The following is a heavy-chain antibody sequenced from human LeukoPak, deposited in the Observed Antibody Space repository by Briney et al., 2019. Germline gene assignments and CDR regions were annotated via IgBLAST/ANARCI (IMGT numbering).Heavy chain of an antibody. V-gene: IGHV3-53*01. J-gene: IGHJ4*02. D-gene: IGHD2-15*01. CDR3: ASGAPGVRKFYSDPFHN. Sequence: GGSLRLSCAVSGFGASDNYMTWVRQAPGRGLERVSILYSAGATYYTDSVRGRFSISRDSSKNAVFLQMNSLRAEDTAVYYCASGAPGVRKFYSDPFHNWGQGTLVTVSS. CDR2: LYSAGAT. CDR1: GFGASDNY.